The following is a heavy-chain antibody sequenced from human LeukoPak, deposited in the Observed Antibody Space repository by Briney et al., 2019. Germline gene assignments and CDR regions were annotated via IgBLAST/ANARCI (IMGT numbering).Heavy chain of an antibody. D-gene: IGHD3-9*01. J-gene: IGHJ4*02. CDR3: QKTAYDILTGYLFDY. V-gene: IGHV1-69*13. CDR1: GGPFSSYA. Sequence: SVKVSCKASGGPFSSYANSWVRQAPGQGLEWMGGIIPIFGTANYAQKFQGRVTITADESTSTAYMELSSLRSEDTVFFYKQKTAYDILTGYLFDYWGQGTLVTVSS. CDR2: IIPIFGTA.